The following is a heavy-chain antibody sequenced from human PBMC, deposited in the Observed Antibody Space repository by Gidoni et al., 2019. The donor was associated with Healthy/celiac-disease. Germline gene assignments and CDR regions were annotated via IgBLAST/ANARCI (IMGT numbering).Heavy chain of an antibody. J-gene: IGHJ3*01. Sequence: EVQLVESGGGLVQPGGSLRLSCAASGFTVSSNYMSWVRQAPGKGLEWVSVSYSGGSTYYADSVKGRFTISRDNSKNTLYLQMNSLRAEDTAVYYCARELDHYYDSSGVHRETWGQGTMVTVSS. V-gene: IGHV3-66*02. CDR1: GFTVSSNY. CDR2: SYSGGST. D-gene: IGHD3-22*01. CDR3: ARELDHYYDSSGVHRET.